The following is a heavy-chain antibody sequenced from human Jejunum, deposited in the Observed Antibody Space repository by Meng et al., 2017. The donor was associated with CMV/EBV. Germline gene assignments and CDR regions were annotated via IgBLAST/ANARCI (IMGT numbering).Heavy chain of an antibody. V-gene: IGHV1-18*01. D-gene: IGHD1-26*01. CDR1: GYTFTNYG. CDR2: ISAYNGNT. Sequence: QAQLGRFGGEGKKPGASVKVSCKASGYTFTNYGITWVRQAPGQGLEWMGWISAYNGNTNYAQTLQGRLTMTTDTSTSTAYMELRSLRSDDTAVYYCARVEVGITSGDYWGQGTLVTVSS. J-gene: IGHJ4*02. CDR3: ARVEVGITSGDY.